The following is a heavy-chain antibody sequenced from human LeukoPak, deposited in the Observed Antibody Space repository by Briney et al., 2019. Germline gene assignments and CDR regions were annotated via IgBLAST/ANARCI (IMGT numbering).Heavy chain of an antibody. J-gene: IGHJ4*02. CDR2: IYTSGST. V-gene: IGHV4-61*02. CDR3: ARGYYDYVWGSRGGFDY. D-gene: IGHD3-16*01. CDR1: GYSISSGYY. Sequence: SETLSLTCTVSGYSISSGYYWGWIRQPAGKGLEWIGRIYTSGSTNYNPSLKSRVTISVDTSKNQFSLKLSSVTAADTAVYYCARGYYDYVWGSRGGFDYWGQGTLVTVSS.